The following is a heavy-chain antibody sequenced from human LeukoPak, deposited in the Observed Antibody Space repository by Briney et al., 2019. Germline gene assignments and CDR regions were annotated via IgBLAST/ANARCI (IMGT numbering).Heavy chain of an antibody. V-gene: IGHV3-30-3*01. CDR2: ISYDGSNK. Sequence: PGGSLRLSCAASGFTFSSYAMHWVRQAPGKGLEWVAVISYDGSNKYYADSVKGRFTISRDNSKNTLYLQMNSLRAEDTAVYYCALEYGDYAFDYWGQGTLVTVSS. CDR1: GFTFSSYA. D-gene: IGHD4-17*01. CDR3: ALEYGDYAFDY. J-gene: IGHJ4*02.